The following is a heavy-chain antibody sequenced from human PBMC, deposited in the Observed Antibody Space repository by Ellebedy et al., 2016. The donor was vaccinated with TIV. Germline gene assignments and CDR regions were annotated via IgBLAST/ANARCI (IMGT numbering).Heavy chain of an antibody. CDR1: GFTFSSYA. Sequence: GGSLRLSXAASGFTFSSYAMHWVRQAPGKGLEWVAVISYDGSNKYYADSVKGRFTISRDNSKNTLYLQMNSLRAEDTAVYYCARDRATNSYGLYYYYYGMDVWGQGTTVTVSS. D-gene: IGHD5-18*01. J-gene: IGHJ6*02. V-gene: IGHV3-30-3*01. CDR3: ARDRATNSYGLYYYYYGMDV. CDR2: ISYDGSNK.